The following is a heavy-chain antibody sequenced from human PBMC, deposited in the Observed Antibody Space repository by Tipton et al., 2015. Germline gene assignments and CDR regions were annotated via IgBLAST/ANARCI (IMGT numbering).Heavy chain of an antibody. CDR1: GFTFSTYG. D-gene: IGHD3-10*01. J-gene: IGHJ6*02. CDR3: ARDCSGSYCIYYYGMDV. Sequence: RSLRLSCAASGFTFSTYGMHWVRQAPGKGLEWVAVISYDGSNKYYADSVKGRFTISTDNAKNSLYLQMNSLRAEDTAVYYCARDCSGSYCIYYYGMDVWGQGTTVTVSS. V-gene: IGHV3-30*03. CDR2: ISYDGSNK.